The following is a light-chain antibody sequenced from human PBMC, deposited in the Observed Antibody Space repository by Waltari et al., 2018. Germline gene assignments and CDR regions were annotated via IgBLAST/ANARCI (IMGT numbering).Light chain of an antibody. V-gene: IGKV3-20*01. CDR2: DAS. J-gene: IGKJ1*01. Sequence: EIVLTPSPGTLSLSPGETATLSCRASPSFTRYLAWYQHKPGQAPRLLISDASTRAAGIADRFSGSGFGTDFTLTISRLEPEDSAVYYCQHYVRLPVTFGQGTKVEI. CDR3: QHYVRLPVT. CDR1: PSFTRY.